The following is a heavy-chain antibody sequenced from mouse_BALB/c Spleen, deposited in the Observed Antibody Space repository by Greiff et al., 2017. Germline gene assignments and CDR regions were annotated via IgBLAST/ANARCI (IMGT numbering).Heavy chain of an antibody. V-gene: IGHV3-8*02. Sequence: EVQLQESGPSLVKPSQTLSLTCSVTGDSITSGYWNWIRKFPGNKLEYMGYISYSGSTYYNPSLKSRISITRDTSKNQYYLQLNSVTTEDTATYYCALIYYDSDYFDYWGQGTTLTVSS. CDR1: GDSITSGY. D-gene: IGHD2-4*01. CDR3: ALIYYDSDYFDY. CDR2: ISYSGST. J-gene: IGHJ2*01.